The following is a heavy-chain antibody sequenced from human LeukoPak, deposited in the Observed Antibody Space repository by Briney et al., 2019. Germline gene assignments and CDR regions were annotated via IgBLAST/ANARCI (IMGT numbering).Heavy chain of an antibody. V-gene: IGHV3-43*01. CDR2: ISWDGGST. CDR3: ALGATWDSYYYYMDV. Sequence: GGSLRLSCAASGFTFDDYTMHWVRQAPGKGLEWVSLISWDGGSTYYADSVKGRFTISRDNSKNSLYLQMNSLRTEDTALYYCALGATWDSYYYYMDVWGKGTTVTVSS. D-gene: IGHD7-27*01. J-gene: IGHJ6*03. CDR1: GFTFDDYT.